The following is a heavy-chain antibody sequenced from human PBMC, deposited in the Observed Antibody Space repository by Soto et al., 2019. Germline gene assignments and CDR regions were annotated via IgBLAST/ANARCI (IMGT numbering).Heavy chain of an antibody. J-gene: IGHJ6*02. Sequence: EVQLVESGGGLVQPGGSLRLSCAASGFTFSSYSMNWVRQAPGKGLEWVSYISSSSSTIYYADSVKGRFTISRDNAKNSLYLQMNSLRDEDTAVYYCARVGWSGYGYYYYYGMDVWGQGTTVTVSS. D-gene: IGHD3-3*01. CDR3: ARVGWSGYGYYYYYGMDV. CDR1: GFTFSSYS. CDR2: ISSSSSTI. V-gene: IGHV3-48*02.